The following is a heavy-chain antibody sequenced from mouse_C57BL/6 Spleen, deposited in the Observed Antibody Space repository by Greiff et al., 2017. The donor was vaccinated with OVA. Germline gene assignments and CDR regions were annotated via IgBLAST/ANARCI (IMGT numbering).Heavy chain of an antibody. V-gene: IGHV1-80*01. CDR3: ARQPSGYAMDY. Sequence: QVQLQQSGAELVKPGASVKISCKASGYAFSSYWMNWVKQRPGKGLEWIGQIYPGDGDTNYKGKFKGKATLTADKSSSTAYMQLSSLTSEDSAVYFGARQPSGYAMDYWGQGTSVTVSS. CDR1: GYAFSSYW. CDR2: IYPGDGDT. D-gene: IGHD3-1*01. J-gene: IGHJ4*01.